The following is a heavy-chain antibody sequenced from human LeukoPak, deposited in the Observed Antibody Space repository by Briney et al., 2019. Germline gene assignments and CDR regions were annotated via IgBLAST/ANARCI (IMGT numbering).Heavy chain of an antibody. Sequence: PSETLSLTCTVSGGSINNGGYYWSWIRQHPGKGLEWIGYIYYSGSSYYNPSLKSRVTISVDTSKNQFSLKLSSVTAADTAVYYCASEDTAMVIDYWGQGTLVTVSS. CDR2: IYYSGSS. CDR3: ASEDTAMVIDY. D-gene: IGHD5-18*01. V-gene: IGHV4-31*03. J-gene: IGHJ4*02. CDR1: GGSINNGGYY.